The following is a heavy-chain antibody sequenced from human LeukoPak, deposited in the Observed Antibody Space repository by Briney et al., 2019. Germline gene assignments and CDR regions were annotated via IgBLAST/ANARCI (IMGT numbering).Heavy chain of an antibody. D-gene: IGHD3-10*01. CDR1: GFSLSTSGVG. CDR2: IYWDDDK. V-gene: IGHV2-5*02. CDR3: AHSSTQLWFGGKYYFDY. Sequence: SGPTLVNPTQTLTLTCTFSGFSLSTSGVGVGWIRQPPGKALEWLALIYWDDDKRYSPSLKSRLTITKDTSKNQVVLTMTNMDPVDTATYYCAHSSTQLWFGGKYYFDYWGQGTLVTVSS. J-gene: IGHJ4*02.